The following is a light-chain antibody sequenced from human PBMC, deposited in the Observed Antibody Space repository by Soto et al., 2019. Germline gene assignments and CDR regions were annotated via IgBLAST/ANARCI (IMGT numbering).Light chain of an antibody. Sequence: EFVLTQSPGTLSLSPGERAALSCRASQTVRNNYLAWYQQKPGQAPRLLIYDASSRAAGIPARFSGSGSGTDFTLTISSLEPEDFAVYYCQHRKDWQVTFGQGTRLEIK. CDR2: DAS. CDR1: QTVRNNY. J-gene: IGKJ5*01. CDR3: QHRKDWQVT. V-gene: IGKV3D-20*02.